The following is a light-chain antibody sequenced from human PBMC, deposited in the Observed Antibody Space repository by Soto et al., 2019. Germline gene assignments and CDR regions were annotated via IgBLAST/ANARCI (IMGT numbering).Light chain of an antibody. Sequence: DIQMTQSPSSLSASVGDRVTITCQASQDISNCLNWYQQKPGKAAQLLIYDASNLETGVPSRFSGSGSGTDFTFTISSLQPEDIATYYCQQYDYLPPYTFGQGTKLEIK. J-gene: IGKJ2*01. V-gene: IGKV1-33*01. CDR3: QQYDYLPPYT. CDR1: QDISNC. CDR2: DAS.